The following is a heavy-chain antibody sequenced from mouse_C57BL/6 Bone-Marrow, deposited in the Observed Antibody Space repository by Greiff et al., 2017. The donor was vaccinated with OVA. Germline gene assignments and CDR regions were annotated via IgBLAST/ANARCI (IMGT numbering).Heavy chain of an antibody. V-gene: IGHV5-4*01. CDR2: ISDGGSYT. Sequence: EVHLVESGGGLVKPGGSLKLSCAASGFTFSSYAMSWVRQTPEKRLEWVATISDGGSYTYYPDNVKGRFTISRDNAKNNLYLQMSHLKSEDTAMYYCARGRDYWGQGTSVTVSS. CDR3: ARGRDY. CDR1: GFTFSSYA. J-gene: IGHJ4*01.